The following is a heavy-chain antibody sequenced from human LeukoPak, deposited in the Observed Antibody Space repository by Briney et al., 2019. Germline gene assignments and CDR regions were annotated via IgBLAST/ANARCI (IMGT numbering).Heavy chain of an antibody. D-gene: IGHD3-10*01. CDR3: ARVGEGFYYGSGRPNYYYYYMDV. Sequence: GASVKVSCKASGYTSTGYYMHWVRQAPGQGLEWMGRINPNSGGTNYAQKFQGRVTMTRDTSISTAYMELSRLRSDDTAVYYCARVGEGFYYGSGRPNYYYYYMDVWGKGTTVTVSS. J-gene: IGHJ6*03. CDR2: INPNSGGT. V-gene: IGHV1-2*06. CDR1: GYTSTGYY.